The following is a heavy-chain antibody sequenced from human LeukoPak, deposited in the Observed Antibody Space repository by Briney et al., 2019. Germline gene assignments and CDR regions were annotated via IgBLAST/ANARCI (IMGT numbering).Heavy chain of an antibody. D-gene: IGHD6-19*01. CDR3: ARERYSSGWAERDAFDI. Sequence: PSETLSLTCVVSGGSISSTSYYWGWIRQPPGKGLEWIGSIYYSGSTYYSPSLKSRVTISVDTSKNQFSLKLSSVTAADTAVYYCARERYSSGWAERDAFDIWGQGTMVTVSS. CDR2: IYYSGST. J-gene: IGHJ3*02. CDR1: GGSISSTSYY. V-gene: IGHV4-39*07.